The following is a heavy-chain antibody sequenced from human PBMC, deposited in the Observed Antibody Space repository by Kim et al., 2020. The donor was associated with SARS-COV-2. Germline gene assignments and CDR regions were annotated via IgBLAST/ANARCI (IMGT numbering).Heavy chain of an antibody. D-gene: IGHD6-19*01. V-gene: IGHV3-73*01. Sequence: GGSLRLSCAASGFSLSGSAIDWVRQASGKGLEWVGRIRSKTDSYATAYAASVKGRFTISRDDPKNTAYLQMNSLRTEDTAVYYCRSVVAGTPFDYWGQRTLVTVSS. J-gene: IGHJ4*02. CDR2: IRSKTDSYAT. CDR3: RSVVAGTPFDY. CDR1: GFSLSGSA.